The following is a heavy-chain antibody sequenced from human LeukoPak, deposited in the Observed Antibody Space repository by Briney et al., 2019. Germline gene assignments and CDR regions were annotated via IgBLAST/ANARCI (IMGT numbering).Heavy chain of an antibody. CDR3: AKWEDYDVLTGYYVSDY. CDR2: ITGSGGNT. J-gene: IGHJ4*02. D-gene: IGHD3-9*01. Sequence: GGSLRLSCAASGFTFSNYAMSWVRQAPGKGLEWVGGITGSGGNTYYADSVKGRFTISRDNSKNTVFLKMNSLRAEDTAVYYCAKWEDYDVLTGYYVSDYWGQGTLVTVSS. CDR1: GFTFSNYA. V-gene: IGHV3-23*01.